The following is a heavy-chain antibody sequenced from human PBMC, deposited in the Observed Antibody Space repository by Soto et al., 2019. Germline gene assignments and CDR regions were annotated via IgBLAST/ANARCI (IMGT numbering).Heavy chain of an antibody. CDR3: ARGGAWTPEGLGY. Sequence: QVQLVESGGGVVQPGRSLRLSCAASGFTFSSFAMHWVRQAPGKGLEWLAVISSDVVNYYYAESVKGRFTISRDNSKKPLYLEKKSPRNEDTAFYYRARGGAWTPEGLGYWGQGTLVTVSS. V-gene: IGHV3-30-3*01. CDR1: GFTFSSFA. J-gene: IGHJ4*02. D-gene: IGHD2-15*01. CDR2: ISSDVVNY.